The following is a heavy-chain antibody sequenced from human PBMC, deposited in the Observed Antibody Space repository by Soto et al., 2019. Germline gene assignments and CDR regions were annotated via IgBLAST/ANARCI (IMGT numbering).Heavy chain of an antibody. D-gene: IGHD4-4*01. J-gene: IGHJ5*02. Sequence: QVQLVQSGAEVKKPGSSVKVSCKASGGTFSSYAISWVRQAPGQGLEWMGGLIPIFGTANYAQKFQGRVTITADESTSTAYMELSSLRSEDTAVYYCARWQEDYSNPPGDWFDPWGQGTLVTVSS. CDR1: GGTFSSYA. CDR3: ARWQEDYSNPPGDWFDP. V-gene: IGHV1-69*12. CDR2: LIPIFGTA.